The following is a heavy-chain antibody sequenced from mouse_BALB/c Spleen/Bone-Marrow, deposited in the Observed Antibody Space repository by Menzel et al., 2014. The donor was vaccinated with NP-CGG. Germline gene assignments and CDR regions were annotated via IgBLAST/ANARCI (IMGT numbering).Heavy chain of an antibody. V-gene: IGHV1-61*01. Sequence: QVHVKQSGAELVRPGASVKLSCKASGYSFTSYWMNWVKQRPGQGLEWIGMIHLSDSESRLNQKFKEKATLTVDKSSSTAYMQLSSPTSEDSAVYYCTRYDLTTRAFAYWGQGTLVTVSA. CDR1: GYSFTSYW. D-gene: IGHD3-3*01. CDR2: IHLSDSES. CDR3: TRYDLTTRAFAY. J-gene: IGHJ3*01.